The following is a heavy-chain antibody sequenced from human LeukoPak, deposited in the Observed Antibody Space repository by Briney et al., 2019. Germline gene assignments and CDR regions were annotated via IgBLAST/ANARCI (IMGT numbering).Heavy chain of an antibody. CDR3: ARNRGIVVVPAAMGPGNWFDP. D-gene: IGHD2-2*01. CDR1: GYTFTGYY. J-gene: IGHJ5*02. CDR2: INPNSGGT. V-gene: IGHV1-2*02. Sequence: ASVRVSCKASGYTFTGYYMHWVRQAPGQGLEWMGWINPNSGGTNYAQKFQGRVTMTRDTSISTAYMELSRLRSDDTAVYYCARNRGIVVVPAAMGPGNWFDPWGQGTLVTVSS.